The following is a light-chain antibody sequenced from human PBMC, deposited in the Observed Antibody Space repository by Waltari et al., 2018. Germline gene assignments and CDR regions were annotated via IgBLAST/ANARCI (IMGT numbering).Light chain of an antibody. CDR3: QQSYSSPFT. CDR2: SAS. CDR1: QSISSY. V-gene: IGKV1-39*01. Sequence: DIQLTQSPSSLSASVGYRVTITCRASQSISSYLNWYQQKPGKAPKFLIYSASSLQSGVPSRFSGSRSGTDFTLTISSLQPEDFAIYYCQQSYSSPFTFGPGTKVDIK. J-gene: IGKJ3*01.